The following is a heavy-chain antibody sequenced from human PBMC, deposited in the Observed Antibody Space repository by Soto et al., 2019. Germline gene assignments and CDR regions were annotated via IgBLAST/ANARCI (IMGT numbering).Heavy chain of an antibody. D-gene: IGHD4-17*01. V-gene: IGHV1-18*01. CDR1: GYNFNACG. Sequence: GASVKVSCKASGYNFNACGISWVRQAPGQGLEWMGWISSHTGNTNFAQNLQGRVTMTTDTSTTTVYMELRSLTSDDTALYYCARDCGTAVTTHYLDFWGQGSLVTVSS. CDR3: ARDCGTAVTTHYLDF. J-gene: IGHJ4*02. CDR2: ISSHTGNT.